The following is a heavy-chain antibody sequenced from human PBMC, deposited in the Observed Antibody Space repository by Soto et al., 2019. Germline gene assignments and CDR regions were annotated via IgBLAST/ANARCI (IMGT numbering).Heavy chain of an antibody. J-gene: IGHJ3*02. CDR2: IKKDESKK. D-gene: IGHD6-13*01. Sequence: GGSLRLSCAASGFSFTSYWMTWVRQAPGKGLEWVANIKKDESKKSYLDSVRGRFTISRDNAKNTLYLHMNSLRPEDTAVYYCARDVSPGSSSWYLDAFDIWGQGTLVTVSS. CDR3: ARDVSPGSSSWYLDAFDI. V-gene: IGHV3-7*05. CDR1: GFSFTSYW.